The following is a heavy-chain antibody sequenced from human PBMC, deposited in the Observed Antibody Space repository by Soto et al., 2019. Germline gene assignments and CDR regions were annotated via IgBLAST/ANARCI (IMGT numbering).Heavy chain of an antibody. CDR3: ASSDYYDSSGYYYPIDY. Sequence: GGSLRLSCAASGFTFSSYSMNLLRQAPGKGLEWVSYISSSSSTIYYADSVKGRFTISRDNAKNSLYLQMNSLRAEDTAVYYCASSDYYDSSGYYYPIDYWGQGTLVTVSS. CDR2: ISSSSSTI. J-gene: IGHJ4*02. V-gene: IGHV3-48*01. D-gene: IGHD3-22*01. CDR1: GFTFSSYS.